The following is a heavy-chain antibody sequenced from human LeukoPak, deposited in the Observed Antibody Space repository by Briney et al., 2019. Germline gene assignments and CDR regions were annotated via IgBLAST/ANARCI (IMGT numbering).Heavy chain of an antibody. J-gene: IGHJ4*02. Sequence: PSETLSLTCTVSGGSISSHYWSWIRQPPGKGLEWIGYIYYSGSTNYNPSLKSRVTISVDTSKNQFSLKLSSVTAADTAVYYCARETRNPYYDYVWGSEAHFDYWGQGTLVTVSS. D-gene: IGHD3-16*01. CDR1: GGSISSHY. V-gene: IGHV4-59*11. CDR3: ARETRNPYYDYVWGSEAHFDY. CDR2: IYYSGST.